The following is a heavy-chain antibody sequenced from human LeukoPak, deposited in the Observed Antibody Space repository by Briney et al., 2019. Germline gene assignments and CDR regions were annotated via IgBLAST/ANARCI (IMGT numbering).Heavy chain of an antibody. J-gene: IGHJ6*03. V-gene: IGHV3-21*01. D-gene: IGHD2-2*01. CDR3: ARDAYCSSTSCPIPYYYMDV. Sequence: KPGGSLRFSCAASGFTFSSYSMNWVRQAPGKGLEWVSSISSSSSYIYYADSVKGRFTTSRDNANNSLYLQMKSLRAEDTAVYYCARDAYCSSTSCPIPYYYMDVWGKGSTVTV. CDR1: GFTFSSYS. CDR2: ISSSSSYI.